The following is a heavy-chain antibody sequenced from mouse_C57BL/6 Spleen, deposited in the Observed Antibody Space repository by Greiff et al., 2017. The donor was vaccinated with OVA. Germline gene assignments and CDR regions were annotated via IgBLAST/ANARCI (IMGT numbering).Heavy chain of an antibody. CDR3: AIGWLLRGVGY. D-gene: IGHD2-3*01. Sequence: VQLQQPGAELVKPGASVKVSCKASGYTFTSYWMHWVKQRPGQGLEWIGRSHPSDSDTNYNQKYKGKETMTVDKSSSKAYMQLSSLTSEDSAVYYCAIGWLLRGVGYWGQGTTLTVSS. J-gene: IGHJ2*01. CDR1: GYTFTSYW. CDR2: SHPSDSDT. V-gene: IGHV1-74*01.